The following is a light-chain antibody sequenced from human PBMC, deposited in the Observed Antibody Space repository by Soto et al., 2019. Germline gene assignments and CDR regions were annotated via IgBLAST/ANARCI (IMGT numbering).Light chain of an antibody. J-gene: IGKJ2*01. CDR1: QSLLHSDGKTY. CDR3: MQVKDLPYT. Sequence: DIVLTQTPLSLSVISGQPASISCKSSQSLLHSDGKTYLFWYLQKPGQSPQLLICEVSNRFSGVPDRFSGSGSGTDFTLKISRVEAEDVGLYYCMQVKDLPYTFGQGTKLEIK. CDR2: EVS. V-gene: IGKV2-29*03.